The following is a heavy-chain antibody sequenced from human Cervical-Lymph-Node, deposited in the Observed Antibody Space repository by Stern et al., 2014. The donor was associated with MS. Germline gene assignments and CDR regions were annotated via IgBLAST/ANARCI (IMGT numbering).Heavy chain of an antibody. Sequence: EVQLVESGGGLVKPGGSLRLSCAVSGFTFSSCSMNWVRQAPGKGLEWVSSIDDSSRSIYYADSMKGRFTISRDNAKNSLYLQMNSLRGEDTAVYYCACELTGERFDYWGQGTLVTVSS. CDR3: ACELTGERFDY. D-gene: IGHD7-27*01. CDR1: GFTFSSCS. V-gene: IGHV3-21*01. CDR2: IDDSSRSI. J-gene: IGHJ4*02.